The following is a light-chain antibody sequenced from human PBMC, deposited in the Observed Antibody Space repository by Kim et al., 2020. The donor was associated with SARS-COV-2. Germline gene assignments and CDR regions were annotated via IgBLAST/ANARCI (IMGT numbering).Light chain of an antibody. Sequence: SYELTQPPSVSVSPGQTASITCSGDKLGEKYACWYQQKPGQSPVLVIYQDNKRPSGMPERFSGSNSGNTATLTIRGTQAMEEADYYCQAWDRSVVFGGGTKVTVL. J-gene: IGLJ2*01. CDR2: QDN. CDR3: QAWDRSVV. V-gene: IGLV3-1*01. CDR1: KLGEKY.